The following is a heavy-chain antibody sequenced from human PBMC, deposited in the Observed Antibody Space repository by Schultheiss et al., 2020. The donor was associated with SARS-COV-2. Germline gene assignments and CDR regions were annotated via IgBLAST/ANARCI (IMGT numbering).Heavy chain of an antibody. CDR1: GFTFSYYG. CDR2: ISYDGNNK. CDR3: ARDQSVYYYYGMDV. Sequence: GGSLRLSCAASGFTFSYYGMHWVRQAPGKGLEWVAVISYDGNNKYYADSVKGRFTISRDNSENTVYLQMNSLGAEDTAVYYCARDQSVYYYYGMDVWGQGTTVTVSS. V-gene: IGHV3-30*03. J-gene: IGHJ6*02.